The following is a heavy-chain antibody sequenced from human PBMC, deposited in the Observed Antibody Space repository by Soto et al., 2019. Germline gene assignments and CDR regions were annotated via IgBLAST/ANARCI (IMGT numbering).Heavy chain of an antibody. CDR3: ARGPTSGTYVY. V-gene: IGHV3-21*06. CDR1: GFTFSSFT. Sequence: EVQLVESGGGLVKPGGSLRLSCVVSGFTFSSFTMNWVRQAPGKGLEWVSSISSNSYIYYADSVKGRFTISRDNAKNSLYLQMNSLRAEDTAVYYCARGPTSGTYVYWGQGTLVTVSS. D-gene: IGHD1-26*01. CDR2: ISSNSYI. J-gene: IGHJ4*02.